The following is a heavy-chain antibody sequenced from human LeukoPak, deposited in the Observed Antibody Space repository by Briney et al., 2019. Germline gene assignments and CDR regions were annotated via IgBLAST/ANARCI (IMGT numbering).Heavy chain of an antibody. CDR1: GFTFSDYA. J-gene: IGHJ4*02. Sequence: GGSLRLSCAASGFTFSDYAMSWVRQAPGKGLEWVSGISGHSGSTYYADSVKGRFTISRDNSKNTLFLQVNSLRAEDTAVYYCAKARGYSSSGVDYWGQGTLVTVSS. CDR2: ISGHSGST. D-gene: IGHD6-6*01. V-gene: IGHV3-23*01. CDR3: AKARGYSSSGVDY.